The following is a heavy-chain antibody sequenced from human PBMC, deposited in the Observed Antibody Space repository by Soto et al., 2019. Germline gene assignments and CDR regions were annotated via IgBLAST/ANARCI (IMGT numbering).Heavy chain of an antibody. CDR3: ARGEDLGNWFDP. CDR1: AGSVSSGNYY. V-gene: IGHV4-61*01. J-gene: IGHJ5*02. Sequence: PSETLSLTCTVSAGSVSSGNYYWSWIRHPPGKGLEWIGYIYYSGTTNYNPSLKSRVTISVDTSKNQFSLKLSSVTAADTAVYYCARGEDLGNWFDPWGQGALVT. CDR2: IYYSGTT.